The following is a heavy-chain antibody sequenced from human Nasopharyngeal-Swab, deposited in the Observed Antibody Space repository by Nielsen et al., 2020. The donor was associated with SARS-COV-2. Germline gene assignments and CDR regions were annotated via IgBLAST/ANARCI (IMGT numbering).Heavy chain of an antibody. CDR3: ARDRRDSSGTHNWFDP. CDR1: GYTFTGYY. Sequence: ASVKVSCKASGYTFTGYYMYWVRQAPGQGLEWMGWINPNSGGTNYAQKFQGWVTMTRDTSISTAYMELSRLRSDDTAVYYCARDRRDSSGTHNWFDPWGQGTLVTISS. V-gene: IGHV1-2*04. D-gene: IGHD6-19*01. CDR2: INPNSGGT. J-gene: IGHJ5*02.